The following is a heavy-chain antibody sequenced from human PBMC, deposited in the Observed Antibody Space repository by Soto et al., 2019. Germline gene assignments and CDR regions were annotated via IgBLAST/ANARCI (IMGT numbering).Heavy chain of an antibody. D-gene: IGHD6-13*01. J-gene: IGHJ4*02. CDR2: FDPEDGET. Sequence: ASVKVSCKVSGYTLTELSMHWVRQAPGKGLEWMGGFDPEDGETIYAQKFQGRVTMTEDTSTDTAYMELSSLRSEDTAVYYCATGSTGIWHQLTTTLFDYWGQGTLVTVSS. CDR1: GYTLTELS. V-gene: IGHV1-24*01. CDR3: ATGSTGIWHQLTTTLFDY.